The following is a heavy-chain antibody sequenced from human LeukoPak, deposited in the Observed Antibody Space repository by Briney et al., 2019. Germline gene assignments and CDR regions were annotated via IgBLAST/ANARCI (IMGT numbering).Heavy chain of an antibody. V-gene: IGHV1-18*01. Sequence: GASVKVSCKTSGYTFFNYGISWLRQAPGQGLEWMGWISAYSGNTNYAQNLQGRVTMTTDTSTSTVHMELRSLRFDDTAVYFCARDRAYGSGNWFDPWGQGTLVTVSS. D-gene: IGHD3-10*01. CDR3: ARDRAYGSGNWFDP. CDR1: GYTFFNYG. J-gene: IGHJ5*02. CDR2: ISAYSGNT.